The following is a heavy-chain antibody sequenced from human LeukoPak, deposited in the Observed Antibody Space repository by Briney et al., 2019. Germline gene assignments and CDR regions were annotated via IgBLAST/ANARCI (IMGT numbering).Heavy chain of an antibody. Sequence: GASVKVSCTASGGTFSSYAISWVRQAPGQGLEWMGGIIPIFGTANYAQKFQGRVTITTDESTSTAYMELSSLRSEDTAVYHCARDLSINSTSCPSHWGQGTLVTVSS. V-gene: IGHV1-69*05. CDR3: ARDLSINSTSCPSH. J-gene: IGHJ4*02. CDR1: GGTFSSYA. D-gene: IGHD2/OR15-2a*01. CDR2: IIPIFGTA.